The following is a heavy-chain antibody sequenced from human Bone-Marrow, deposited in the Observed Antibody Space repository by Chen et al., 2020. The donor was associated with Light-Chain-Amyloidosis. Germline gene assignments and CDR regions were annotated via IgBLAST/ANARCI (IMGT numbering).Heavy chain of an antibody. D-gene: IGHD6-19*01. V-gene: IGHV3-23*04. CDR1: GFPLSNYA. CDR3: AKRGSYYYYGMDV. CDR2: ISGGDT. J-gene: IGHJ6*02. Sequence: EVLLVESGGGLVQPGGSLRLSCAASGFPLSNYAMDWVRQAPGKGLEWVSSISGGDTYNANSVKGRFTVSRDDSGNTLYLQMNSLRAEDTAVYYCAKRGSYYYYGMDVWGQGTTVTVSS.